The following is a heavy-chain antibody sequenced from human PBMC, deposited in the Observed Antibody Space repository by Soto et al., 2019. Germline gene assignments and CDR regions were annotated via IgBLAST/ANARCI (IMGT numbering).Heavy chain of an antibody. J-gene: IGHJ4*02. Sequence: QLQLQESGSGLVKPSQTLSLTCAVSGGSISSGGYSWSWIRQPPGKGLEWIGYIYHSGSTYYNPSLKSRVITSVYRSKNLFSLKLSSATAADTAVYHCAAGGGPPRYYWGQGTLVTVSS. D-gene: IGHD1-26*01. CDR2: IYHSGST. CDR3: AAGGGPPRYY. CDR1: GGSISSGGYS. V-gene: IGHV4-30-2*01.